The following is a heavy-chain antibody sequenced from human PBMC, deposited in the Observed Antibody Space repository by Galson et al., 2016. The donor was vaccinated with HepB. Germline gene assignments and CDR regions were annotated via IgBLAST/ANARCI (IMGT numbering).Heavy chain of an antibody. J-gene: IGHJ4*02. V-gene: IGHV3-30*18. Sequence: SLRLSCAASGFTFSTYGMHWVRQAPGKGLEWVAVISLDGSKKYYADSVKGRFTISRDNSKNTLYLQMDSLRAEDTAVFYCAKRGGLDYYFDYWGQGTLVTVSS. CDR1: GFTFSTYG. CDR3: AKRGGLDYYFDY. D-gene: IGHD3-16*01. CDR2: ISLDGSKK.